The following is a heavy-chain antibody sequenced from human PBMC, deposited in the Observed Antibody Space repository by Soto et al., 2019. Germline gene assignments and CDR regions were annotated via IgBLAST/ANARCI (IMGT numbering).Heavy chain of an antibody. Sequence: ASVKVSCKPSGYTFTGYYIHWVRQAPGQGLEWMGWINPNSGATNYAQKFQGRVTMTSDTSMSTAYVELARLRADDTAVYYCVRDLVTTIGDFDYWGQGTLVTVSS. D-gene: IGHD5-12*01. CDR3: VRDLVTTIGDFDY. V-gene: IGHV1-2*02. CDR2: INPNSGAT. CDR1: GYTFTGYY. J-gene: IGHJ4*02.